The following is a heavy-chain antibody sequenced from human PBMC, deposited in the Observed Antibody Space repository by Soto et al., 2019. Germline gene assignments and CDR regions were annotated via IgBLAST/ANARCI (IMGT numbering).Heavy chain of an antibody. J-gene: IGHJ4*02. CDR3: ARDPTYYYDSSGYYYKGLDY. D-gene: IGHD3-22*01. CDR1: GFTFSSYG. V-gene: IGHV3-33*01. CDR2: IWYDGSNK. Sequence: QVQLVESGGGVVQPGRSLRLSCAASGFTFSSYGMHWVRQAPGKGLEWVAVIWYDGSNKYYADSVKGRFTISRDNSKNTLYLQMNSLRAEDTAVYYCARDPTYYYDSSGYYYKGLDYWGQGPLVTVSS.